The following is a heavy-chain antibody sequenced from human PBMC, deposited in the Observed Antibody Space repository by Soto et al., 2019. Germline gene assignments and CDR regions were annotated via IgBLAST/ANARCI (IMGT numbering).Heavy chain of an antibody. V-gene: IGHV4-59*01. J-gene: IGHJ3*01. CDR1: GGSTSSYY. CDR2: ISYGGST. D-gene: IGHD3-9*01. Sequence: PSETLSLTCTVSGGSTSSYYWSWIRQPPGKGLEWIGYISYGGSTDYNPSLKSRVTMSVDTSNNQFSLKLSSVTAADTAVYYCARDQTGSPNFDRAFDVWGQGTMVTVSS. CDR3: ARDQTGSPNFDRAFDV.